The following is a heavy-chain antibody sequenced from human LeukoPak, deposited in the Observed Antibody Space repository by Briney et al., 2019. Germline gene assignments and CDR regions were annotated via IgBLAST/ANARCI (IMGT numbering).Heavy chain of an antibody. CDR1: GDFISSGGYY. Sequence: SETLSPTCTVSGDFISSGGYYWSWIRQHPGKGLEWIGYINYSGSTYYNPSLKSRVTISVDTSKNQFSLKLSSVTAADTAVYYCARDESYLGYWGQGTLVTVSS. V-gene: IGHV4-31*03. J-gene: IGHJ4*02. D-gene: IGHD3-16*02. CDR2: INYSGST. CDR3: ARDESYLGY.